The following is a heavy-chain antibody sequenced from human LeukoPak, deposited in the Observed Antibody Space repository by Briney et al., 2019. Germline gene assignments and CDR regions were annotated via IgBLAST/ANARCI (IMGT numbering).Heavy chain of an antibody. CDR2: IDPSDSYT. J-gene: IGHJ3*02. CDR3: AGGGGAGAAFDI. D-gene: IGHD3-10*01. CDR1: RYSFTSHW. Sequence: GASLQISCKGFRYSFTSHWINWVRQLPGKGLEWMGRIDPSDSYTKYSPSFQGHVTISADKSISTASLQWSSLKASDTAMYYCAGGGGAGAAFDIWGQGTMVTVSS. V-gene: IGHV5-10-1*01.